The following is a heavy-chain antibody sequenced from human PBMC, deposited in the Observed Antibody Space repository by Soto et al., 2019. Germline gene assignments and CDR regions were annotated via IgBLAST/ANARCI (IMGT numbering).Heavy chain of an antibody. J-gene: IGHJ4*02. CDR3: ARSYYYDSSGYYSPLLFDY. CDR2: IWYDGSNK. D-gene: IGHD3-22*01. V-gene: IGHV3-33*01. Sequence: QVQLVESGGGVVQPGRSLRLSCAASGFTFSSYGMHWVRQAPGKGLEWVAVIWYDGSNKYYADSVKGRFTISRDNSKNTLYLQMNSLRAEDMAVYYCARSYYYDSSGYYSPLLFDYWGQGTLVTVSS. CDR1: GFTFSSYG.